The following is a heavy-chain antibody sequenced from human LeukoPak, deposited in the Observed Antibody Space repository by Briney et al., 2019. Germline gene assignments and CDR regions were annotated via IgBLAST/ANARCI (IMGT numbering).Heavy chain of an antibody. CDR1: GFTFSSYS. CDR2: ISSSSSYI. CDR3: ARDFGEPDYTLLHDAFDI. Sequence: GGSLGLSCAASGFTFSSYSMNWVRQAPGKGLEWVSSISSSSSYIYYADSVKGRFTISRDNAKNSLYLQMNSLRAEDTAVYYCARDFGEPDYTLLHDAFDIWGQGTMVTVSS. V-gene: IGHV3-21*01. D-gene: IGHD1-14*01. J-gene: IGHJ3*02.